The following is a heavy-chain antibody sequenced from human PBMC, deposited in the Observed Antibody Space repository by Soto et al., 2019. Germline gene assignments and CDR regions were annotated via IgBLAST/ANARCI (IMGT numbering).Heavy chain of an antibody. J-gene: IGHJ5*02. CDR1: GYTFTSYG. CDR2: ISAYNGNT. V-gene: IGHV1-18*01. D-gene: IGHD3-9*01. CDR3: ARDRDILTVLFDP. Sequence: QVQLVQSGAEVKKPGASVKVSCKASGYTFTSYGISWVRQAPGQGLEWMGWISAYNGNTDYAQKFQGRVTMTTDTSTSTAYVELRSLRSNDTAVYFCARDRDILTVLFDPWGQGTLVTVSS.